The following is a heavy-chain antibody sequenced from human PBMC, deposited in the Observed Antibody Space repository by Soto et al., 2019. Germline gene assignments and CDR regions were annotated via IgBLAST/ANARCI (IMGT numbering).Heavy chain of an antibody. V-gene: IGHV3-23*01. Sequence: EVQLLESGGGLVQPGGSLRLSCAASGFTFSSYAMSWVRQAPGKGLEWVSAISRSGGSTYYADSVKGRFTISRDNSKNTLYLQMNSLRAEDTAVYYCAKHKGGSHHQGIDYWGQGTLVTVSS. CDR1: GFTFSSYA. CDR3: AKHKGGSHHQGIDY. J-gene: IGHJ4*02. D-gene: IGHD1-26*01. CDR2: ISRSGGST.